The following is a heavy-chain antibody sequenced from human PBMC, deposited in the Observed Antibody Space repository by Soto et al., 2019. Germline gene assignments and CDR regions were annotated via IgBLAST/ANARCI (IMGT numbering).Heavy chain of an antibody. Sequence: PGGSLRLSCAASGFTFSDHFLDLVRLAPGKGLEWVGGIARRAEGYTTGYAASVKGRFTISRDDSKNSLYLQMNSLKAEDTAVYYCGRGFCSGSSCPRAHYGPEVLGQGTSVTVSS. V-gene: IGHV3-72*01. J-gene: IGHJ6*02. CDR3: GRGFCSGSSCPRAHYGPEV. CDR1: GFTFSDHF. D-gene: IGHD2-2*01. CDR2: IARRAEGYTT.